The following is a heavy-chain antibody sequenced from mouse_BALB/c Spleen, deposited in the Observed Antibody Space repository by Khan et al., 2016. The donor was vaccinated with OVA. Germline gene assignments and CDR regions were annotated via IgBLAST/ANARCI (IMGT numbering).Heavy chain of an antibody. V-gene: IGHV2-6-1*01. CDR3: ARQTYYHYYIMDY. D-gene: IGHD2-10*01. CDR2: MWSDGST. Sequence: QVQLKQSGPGLLAPSQSLSITCTISGFSLTNYGVHWVRQPPGKGLEWLVVMWSDGSTTYNSALKSRLSVSKDNSKSQVFLKMNSLQTDDTVMYYSARQTYYHYYIMDYWGQGTSVTASS. J-gene: IGHJ4*01. CDR1: GFSLTNYG.